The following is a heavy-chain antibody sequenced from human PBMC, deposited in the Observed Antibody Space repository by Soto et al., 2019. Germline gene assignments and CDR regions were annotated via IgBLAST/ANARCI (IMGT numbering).Heavy chain of an antibody. CDR3: AREPLAYCGGDCYSYYFDY. V-gene: IGHV3-30-3*01. J-gene: IGHJ4*02. Sequence: QVQLVESGGGVVQPGRSLRLSCAASGFTFSSYAMHWVRQAPGKGLEWVAVISYDGSNKYYADSVKGRFTISRDNSKNXLXXQMNGLRAEDTAVYYCAREPLAYCGGDCYSYYFDYWGQGTLVTVSS. CDR1: GFTFSSYA. D-gene: IGHD2-21*02. CDR2: ISYDGSNK.